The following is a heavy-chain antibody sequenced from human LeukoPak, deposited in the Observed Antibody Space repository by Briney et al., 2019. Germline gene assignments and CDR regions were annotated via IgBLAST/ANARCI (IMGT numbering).Heavy chain of an antibody. Sequence: GGSLRLPCAASGFTFSSYAMSWVRQAPGQGLEWLSAISGSGFSTHYADSVKGRFTISRDNSKTTLFLQMNSLRAEDTALYYCAKDIEVAITGHYFDLWGRGTLVAVSS. CDR1: GFTFSSYA. D-gene: IGHD3-22*01. CDR2: ISGSGFST. J-gene: IGHJ2*01. CDR3: AKDIEVAITGHYFDL. V-gene: IGHV3-23*01.